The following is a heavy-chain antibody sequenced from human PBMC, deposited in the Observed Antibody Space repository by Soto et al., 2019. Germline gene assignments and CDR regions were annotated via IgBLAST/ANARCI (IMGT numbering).Heavy chain of an antibody. CDR2: INSDGSTT. CDR1: GFSFSSYG. Sequence: PGGSLRLSCAASGFSFSSYGMHWVRQAPGKGLVWVSRINSDGSTTSYADSVKGRFTISRDNAKNTLYLQMNSLRAEDTAVYYCTRGNYYGMDVWGQGTTVTVSS. CDR3: TRGNYYGMDV. V-gene: IGHV3-74*01. J-gene: IGHJ6*02.